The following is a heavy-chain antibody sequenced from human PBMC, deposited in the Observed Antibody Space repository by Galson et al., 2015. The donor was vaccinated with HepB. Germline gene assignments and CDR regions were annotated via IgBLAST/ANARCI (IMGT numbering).Heavy chain of an antibody. D-gene: IGHD6-13*01. V-gene: IGHV3-33*01. CDR1: GFTFRSYG. J-gene: IGHJ4*02. CDR2: TWYDGSNK. CDR3: SRGSSSWDFDY. Sequence: SLRLSCAASGFTFRSYGMHWVRQAPGKGLEWAAVTWYDGSNKYYAGSVKGRFTISRDNSKNTLFLHMSSLRVEDTAVYYCSRGSSSWDFDYWGRGTLVTVSS.